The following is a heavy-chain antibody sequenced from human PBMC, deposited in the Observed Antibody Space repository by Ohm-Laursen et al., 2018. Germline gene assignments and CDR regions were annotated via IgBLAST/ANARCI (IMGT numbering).Heavy chain of an antibody. J-gene: IGHJ4*02. D-gene: IGHD2-2*01. CDR2: IYYSGST. Sequence: GTLSLTWTVSGGSISSYYWSWIRQPPGKGLEWIGYIYYSGSTNYNPSLKSRVTISVDTSKNQFSLKLSSVTAADTAVYYCASAYSTSLDYWGQGTLVTVSS. CDR1: GGSISSYY. CDR3: ASAYSTSLDY. V-gene: IGHV4-59*08.